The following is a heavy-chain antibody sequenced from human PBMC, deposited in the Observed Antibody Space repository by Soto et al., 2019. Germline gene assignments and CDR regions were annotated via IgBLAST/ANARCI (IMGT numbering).Heavy chain of an antibody. J-gene: IGHJ6*03. CDR2: IRSNGNKK. V-gene: IGHV3-33*01. Sequence: WWSLRLSCAASGFIFSAYGMNWVRQAPGKGLEWVADIRSNGNKKYYADSVKGRFTISRDNAKNSLYLQMNSLRAEDTAVYYCARDPTHLYYYYYMDVWGKGTTVTVS. CDR1: GFIFSAYG. CDR3: ARDPTHLYYYYYMDV.